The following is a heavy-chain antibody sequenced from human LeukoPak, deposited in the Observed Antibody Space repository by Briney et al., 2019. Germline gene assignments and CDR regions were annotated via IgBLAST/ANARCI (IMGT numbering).Heavy chain of an antibody. CDR3: ARDGTSHDVMEV. J-gene: IGHJ6*02. D-gene: IGHD1-14*01. CDR2: ISSSSSSI. Sequence: LTGGSLRLSCAASGFTFSSYSMNWVRQAPGKGLEWVSYISSSSSSIHYAEYVKGRFPISRDNAKNSLYLQMNSLRDEDTAVYYCARDGTSHDVMEVWGQGTTVTVSS. V-gene: IGHV3-48*02. CDR1: GFTFSSYS.